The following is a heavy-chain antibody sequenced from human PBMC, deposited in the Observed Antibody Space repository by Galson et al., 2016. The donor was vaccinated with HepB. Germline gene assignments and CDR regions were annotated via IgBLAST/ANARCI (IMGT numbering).Heavy chain of an antibody. V-gene: IGHV3-64D*09. J-gene: IGHJ6*02. CDR1: GFTFSSYA. Sequence: SLRLSCAASGFTFSSYAMNWVRQAPGKGLEYVSAISTNGGSTHYADSLKGRFTISRDNSKNTLYLQMSSLTPEDTAVYFCVKDHAPGSNWGYEHYGMDVWGHGTTVTVSS. CDR2: ISTNGGST. D-gene: IGHD6-13*01. CDR3: VKDHAPGSNWGYEHYGMDV.